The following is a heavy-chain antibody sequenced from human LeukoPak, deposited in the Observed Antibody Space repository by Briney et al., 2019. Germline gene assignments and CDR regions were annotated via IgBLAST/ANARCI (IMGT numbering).Heavy chain of an antibody. CDR1: GFTFSSYE. V-gene: IGHV3-48*03. CDR3: ARGDIVVVPAAISYYYYYYGMDV. J-gene: IGHJ6*04. D-gene: IGHD2-2*02. Sequence: GGSLRLSCAASGFTFSSYEMNWVRQAPGKGLEWVSYISSSGSTIYYADSVKGRFTISRDTAKNSLYLQMNSLRAEDTAVYYCARGDIVVVPAAISYYYYYYGMDVWGKGTTVTVSS. CDR2: ISSSGSTI.